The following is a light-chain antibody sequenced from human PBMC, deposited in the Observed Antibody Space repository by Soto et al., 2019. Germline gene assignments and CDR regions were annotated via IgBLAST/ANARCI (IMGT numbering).Light chain of an antibody. Sequence: EIVMTQSPATLSMSPGERATLSCRASQSIGTNLAWFQQRPGQAPRLLIYGASTWASGIPVRFSGSGSGTDFTLTISSLEPEDFAVYYCQQHFNGPITFGQGTRLEI. CDR3: QQHFNGPIT. CDR2: GAS. J-gene: IGKJ5*01. V-gene: IGKV3D-15*01. CDR1: QSIGTN.